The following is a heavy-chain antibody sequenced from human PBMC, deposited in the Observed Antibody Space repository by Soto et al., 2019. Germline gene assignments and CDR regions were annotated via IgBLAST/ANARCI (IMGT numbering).Heavy chain of an antibody. CDR2: INHSGST. V-gene: IGHV4-34*01. CDR1: DGSFSGYY. Sequence: QVQLHQWGAGLLKPSETLSLTCAVYDGSFSGYYWSWIRQPPGKGLEWIGEINHSGSTNYNPSLKSRVTRSVDTCETQCALKLSSVTAADTAVYYCARVSGIYYYGMDVWGQGTTVTVSS. D-gene: IGHD3-10*01. CDR3: ARVSGIYYYGMDV. J-gene: IGHJ6*02.